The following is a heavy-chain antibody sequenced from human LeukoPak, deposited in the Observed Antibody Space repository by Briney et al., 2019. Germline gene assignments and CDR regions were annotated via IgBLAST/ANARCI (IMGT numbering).Heavy chain of an antibody. Sequence: SETLSLTCTVSGGSISSSSYYWGWIRQPPGKGREWIVSIYYSGSTYYNPSLKSRITISVDTSKNQFSLKLSSVTAADTAVYYCASEGGSNKDFDYWGQGTLVTVSS. CDR2: IYYSGST. J-gene: IGHJ4*02. CDR3: ASEGGSNKDFDY. V-gene: IGHV4-39*07. D-gene: IGHD1-26*01. CDR1: GGSISSSSYY.